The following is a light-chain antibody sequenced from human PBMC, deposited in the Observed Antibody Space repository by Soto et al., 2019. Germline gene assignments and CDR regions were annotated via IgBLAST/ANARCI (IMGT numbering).Light chain of an antibody. J-gene: IGKJ1*01. Sequence: DIQMTQSPSTPSASVGDRVTITCRASQSISSWLAWYQQKPGKAPKLLIYDASSLESGVPSRFSGSGSGTEFTLTISSLQPDDFATYYCQQYNSYPWTFGQGTKVDNK. CDR1: QSISSW. CDR2: DAS. CDR3: QQYNSYPWT. V-gene: IGKV1-5*01.